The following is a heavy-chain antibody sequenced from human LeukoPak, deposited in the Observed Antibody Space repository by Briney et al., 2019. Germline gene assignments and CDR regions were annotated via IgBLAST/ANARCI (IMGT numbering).Heavy chain of an antibody. J-gene: IGHJ4*02. D-gene: IGHD3-10*01. V-gene: IGHV3-48*03. Sequence: GGSLRLSCAASGFTFSSYEMNWVRQAPGKGLEWVSYISSSGSTIYYADSVKGRFTISRDNAKNSLYLQMNSLRAEDTAVYYCARGAMVRGVMPYWGQGTLVTVSS. CDR3: ARGAMVRGVMPY. CDR2: ISSSGSTI. CDR1: GFTFSSYE.